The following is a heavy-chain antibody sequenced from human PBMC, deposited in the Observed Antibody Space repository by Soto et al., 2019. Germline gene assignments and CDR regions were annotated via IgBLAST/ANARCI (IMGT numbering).Heavy chain of an antibody. D-gene: IGHD2-15*01. CDR1: GGSISSYY. CDR2: IYYSGST. CDR3: VTLPPRIEVTVLPIPT. Sequence: SETLSLTCTVSGGSISSYYWSWIRQPAGKGLEWIGYIYYSGSTNYNPTLKSRVTISVDKSNNQFSLTLKYVTAADTAVYYCVTLPPRIEVTVLPIPTWGQGTLVTVSS. J-gene: IGHJ5*02. V-gene: IGHV4-59*12.